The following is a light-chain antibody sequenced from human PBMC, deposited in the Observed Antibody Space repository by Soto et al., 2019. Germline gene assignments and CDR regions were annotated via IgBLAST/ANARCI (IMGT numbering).Light chain of an antibody. J-gene: IGKJ2*01. V-gene: IGKV3-15*01. CDR2: GAS. Sequence: EIVMTQSPATLSVSPGERASLSCRASQSVGSNLAGYQQTAGQAPRLLIYGASTRATGIPARFSGSGSGTEFPLTISSLQSEDFAVYSCQQYTNWPYTFGQGTKLEIK. CDR3: QQYTNWPYT. CDR1: QSVGSN.